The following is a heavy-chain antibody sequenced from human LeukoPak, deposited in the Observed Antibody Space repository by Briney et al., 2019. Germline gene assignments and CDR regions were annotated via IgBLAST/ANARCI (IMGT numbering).Heavy chain of an antibody. CDR2: INHSGST. V-gene: IGHV4-34*01. CDR1: GGSFSGYY. Sequence: SETLSLTCAVYGGSFSGYYWSWIRQPPGKGLEWIGEINHSGSTNYNPSLKSRVTISVDTSKNQFSLKLSSVTAADTAVYYCARKLSNYYDSSGYFDYWGQGTLVTVPS. J-gene: IGHJ4*02. CDR3: ARKLSNYYDSSGYFDY. D-gene: IGHD3-22*01.